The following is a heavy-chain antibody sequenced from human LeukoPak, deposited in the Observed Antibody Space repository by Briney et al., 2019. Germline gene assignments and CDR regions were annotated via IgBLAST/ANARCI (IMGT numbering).Heavy chain of an antibody. D-gene: IGHD4-23*01. CDR2: ISGSGGGT. CDR3: ARKDGNSFDC. CDR1: GFTFSSYA. Sequence: GGSLRLSCAASGFTFSSYAMSCVRQAPGKGLEWVSGISGSGGGTYYVDTVKGRFTISRDNSKNTLYMQMNSLSAEDTAAYYCARKDGNSFDCWGQGTLVTVFS. V-gene: IGHV3-23*01. J-gene: IGHJ4*02.